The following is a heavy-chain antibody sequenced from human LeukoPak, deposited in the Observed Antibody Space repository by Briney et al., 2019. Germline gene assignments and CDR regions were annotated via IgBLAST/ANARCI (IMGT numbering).Heavy chain of an antibody. V-gene: IGHV4-59*01. CDR3: ARLVDYDNSGDPDIFDI. CDR1: GGSIRSYY. D-gene: IGHD3-22*01. Sequence: PSETLSLTCTVSGGSIRSYYWSWIRQPPGKGPEWIGSINYSGRTKYSPSLQSRVTISLDTSKNLFSLQLISVTAADTAGYYCARLVDYDNSGDPDIFDIWGQGTMVTVSS. CDR2: INYSGRT. J-gene: IGHJ3*02.